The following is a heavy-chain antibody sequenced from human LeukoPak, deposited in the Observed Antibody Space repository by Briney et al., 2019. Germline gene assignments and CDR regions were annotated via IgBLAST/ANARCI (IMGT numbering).Heavy chain of an antibody. V-gene: IGHV4-61*01. J-gene: IGHJ4*02. CDR2: IYYSGST. CDR1: GDSHSSGSYY. Sequence: SETLYLTCNVSGDSHSSGSYYWSWFRQPPGKGLAWIGYIYYSGSTNYNPSLKSRVTISVDTSKNQFSLKLSSVTAADTAVYYCARVRGLFYDSSGYYLYYFDYWGQGTLGTVSS. D-gene: IGHD3-22*01. CDR3: ARVRGLFYDSSGYYLYYFDY.